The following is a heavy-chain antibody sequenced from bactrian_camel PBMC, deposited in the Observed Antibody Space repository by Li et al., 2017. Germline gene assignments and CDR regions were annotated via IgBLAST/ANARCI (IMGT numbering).Heavy chain of an antibody. CDR3: ARVRGVAAGRFVAY. Sequence: QLVESGGGSVQAGGSLRLSCTASGHTYSIVSMGWFRRPPGKEREAVADIDRHGKSKYADSVKGRFTASRDNAQNTVYLQMNSLKPDDTAVYSCARVRGVAAGRFVAYWGQGKQVTVS. CDR1: GHTYSIVS. J-gene: IGHJ4*01. CDR2: IDRHGKS. D-gene: IGHD7*01. V-gene: IGHV3S53*01.